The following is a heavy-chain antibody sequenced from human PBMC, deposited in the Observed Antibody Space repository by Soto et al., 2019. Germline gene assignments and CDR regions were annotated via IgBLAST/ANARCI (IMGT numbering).Heavy chain of an antibody. Sequence: GGSLRLSCAASGFTFSSYSMNWVRQAPGKGLEWVSYISSSSSTIYYADSVKGRFTISRDNAKNSLYLQMNSLRAEDTAVYYCARVGYNWNDVGAFDIWGQGTMVTVSS. CDR3: ARVGYNWNDVGAFDI. CDR2: ISSSSSTI. J-gene: IGHJ3*02. CDR1: GFTFSSYS. V-gene: IGHV3-48*01. D-gene: IGHD1-20*01.